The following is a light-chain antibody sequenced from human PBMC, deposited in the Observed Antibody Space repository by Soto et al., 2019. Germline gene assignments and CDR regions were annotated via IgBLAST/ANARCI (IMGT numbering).Light chain of an antibody. CDR1: QSVISNY. V-gene: IGKV3-20*01. Sequence: ETVLTQSPGTLSLSPGETATLSCRASQSVISNYLAWYQQKPDQAPRLLIYGASGRAAGIPDRFSGSGSGTDFTLTISRLEPEDFAVYYCQQYGSSLFTFGQGTRLEIK. J-gene: IGKJ5*01. CDR2: GAS. CDR3: QQYGSSLFT.